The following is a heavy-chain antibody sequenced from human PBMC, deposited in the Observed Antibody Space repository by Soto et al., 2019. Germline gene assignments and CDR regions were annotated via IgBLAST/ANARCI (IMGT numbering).Heavy chain of an antibody. J-gene: IGHJ4*02. Sequence: GGSLRLSCAASGCRLGDFYMSWIRQAPGNGLEWVSYISNSASTIYSADSVKGRFTISRDNAKNSLYLQMNSLRGEDTAVYYCARARPSGSYHGGAYYFDYWGQGALVTVSS. CDR3: ARARPSGSYHGGAYYFDY. D-gene: IGHD1-26*01. CDR1: GCRLGDFY. CDR2: ISNSASTI. V-gene: IGHV3-11*01.